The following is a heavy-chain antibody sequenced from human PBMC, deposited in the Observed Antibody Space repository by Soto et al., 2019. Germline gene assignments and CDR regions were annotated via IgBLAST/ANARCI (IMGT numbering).Heavy chain of an antibody. Sequence: ASVKVSCKASGYTFTGYYMHWARQAPGQGLEWMGWINPNSGGTNYAQKFQGRVTMTRDTSTSTAYMELSRLRSDDTAVYYCARDSGSYSWFDPWGQGTLVTVS. D-gene: IGHD1-26*01. CDR2: INPNSGGT. CDR3: ARDSGSYSWFDP. V-gene: IGHV1-2*02. J-gene: IGHJ5*02. CDR1: GYTFTGYY.